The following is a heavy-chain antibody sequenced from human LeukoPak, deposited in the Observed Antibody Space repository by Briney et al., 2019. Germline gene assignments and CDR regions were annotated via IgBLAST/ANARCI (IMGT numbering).Heavy chain of an antibody. V-gene: IGHV3-7*01. Sequence: GGSLRLSRAASGFTFSSYWMSWVRQAPGKGLEWVANIKQDGSEKYYVDSVKGRFTISRDNAKNSLYLQMNSLRAEDTAVYYCARDIMITFGGVIVSDYFDYWGQGTLVTVSS. CDR2: IKQDGSEK. CDR3: ARDIMITFGGVIVSDYFDY. D-gene: IGHD3-16*02. CDR1: GFTFSSYW. J-gene: IGHJ4*02.